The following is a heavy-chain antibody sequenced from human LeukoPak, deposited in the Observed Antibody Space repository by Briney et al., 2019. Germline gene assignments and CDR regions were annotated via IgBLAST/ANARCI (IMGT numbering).Heavy chain of an antibody. CDR3: ARNNATFDY. Sequence: SETLSLTCTVSGGSISSSSYYWGWIRQPPGKGLEWIGSIYYSGSTYYNPSLKSRVTISVDTSKNQFSLKLSSVTAADTAAYYCARNNATFDYWGQGTLVTVSS. D-gene: IGHD1-14*01. CDR1: GGSISSSSYY. V-gene: IGHV4-39*01. J-gene: IGHJ4*02. CDR2: IYYSGST.